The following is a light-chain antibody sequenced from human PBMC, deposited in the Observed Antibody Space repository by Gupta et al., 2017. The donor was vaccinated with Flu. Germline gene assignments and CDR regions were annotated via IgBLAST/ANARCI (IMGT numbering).Light chain of an antibody. Sequence: GQTARITCGGDNIGSKRVHWYQQKPGQAPVLVVYDDRARPSGIPERFSGSNSGNTATLTISGVEAGDEADYFCQVWHSSSYLWVFGGGTKLTVL. V-gene: IGLV3-21*02. CDR1: NIGSKR. J-gene: IGLJ3*02. CDR3: QVWHSSSYLWV. CDR2: DDR.